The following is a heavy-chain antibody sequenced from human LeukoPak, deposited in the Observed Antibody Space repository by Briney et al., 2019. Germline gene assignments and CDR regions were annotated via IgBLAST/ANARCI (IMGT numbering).Heavy chain of an antibody. D-gene: IGHD1-14*01. V-gene: IGHV1-24*01. Sequence: GASVTVSCKVSGYTLTELSMHWVRQAPGKGLEWMGGFDPEDGETIYAQKFQGRVTVTEDTSTDTAYMELSSLRSEDTAVYYCATEVHPEYYFDYWGQGTLVTVSS. CDR1: GYTLTELS. CDR3: ATEVHPEYYFDY. J-gene: IGHJ4*02. CDR2: FDPEDGET.